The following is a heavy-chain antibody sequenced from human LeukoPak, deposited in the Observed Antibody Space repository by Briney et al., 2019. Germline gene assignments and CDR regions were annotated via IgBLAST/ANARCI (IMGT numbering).Heavy chain of an antibody. D-gene: IGHD1-1*01. Sequence: SQTLSLTCTVSGGSISSGSYYWSWIRQPAGKGLEWIGRIYTSGSTNYNPSLKSRVTISVDTSRNQFSLKLTSVTAADTANCAQDQQGGGDALNIWGQGTLVTVSS. J-gene: IGHJ3*02. CDR2: IYTSGST. CDR1: GGSISSGSYY. CDR3: DQQGGGDALNI. V-gene: IGHV4-61*02.